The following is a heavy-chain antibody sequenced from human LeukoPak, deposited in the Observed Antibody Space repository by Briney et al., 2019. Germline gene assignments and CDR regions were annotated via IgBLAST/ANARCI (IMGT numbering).Heavy chain of an antibody. CDR1: GFTFSSYS. CDR2: ISRSSNYK. CDR3: ASSRYDSSGYYGIIGY. Sequence: GGSLRLSCAASGFTFSSYSMNWVRQAPGKGLEWVSSISRSSNYKYYADSVKGRFTISRDNAKNSLYLQMNSLRAEDTALYYCASSRYDSSGYYGIIGYWGQGTLVTVSS. V-gene: IGHV3-21*01. D-gene: IGHD3-22*01. J-gene: IGHJ4*02.